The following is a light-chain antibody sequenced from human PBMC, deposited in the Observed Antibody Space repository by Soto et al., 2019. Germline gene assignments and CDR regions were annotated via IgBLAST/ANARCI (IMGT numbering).Light chain of an antibody. CDR1: QGINIY. CDR2: GAS. CDR3: QNYNSAPIT. J-gene: IGKJ5*01. Sequence: DIQMTQSPSSLSASVGDRVTITCLASQGINIYLAWYQQAAGKVPKRLIYGASKLQSGVPSRFRGGGSGTNFTLTISSLQPEDVGTYYCQNYNSAPITFGQGTRLEIK. V-gene: IGKV1-27*01.